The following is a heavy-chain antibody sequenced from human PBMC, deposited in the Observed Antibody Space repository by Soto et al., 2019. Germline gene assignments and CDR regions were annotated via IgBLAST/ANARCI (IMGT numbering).Heavy chain of an antibody. CDR2: ISAYNGNT. D-gene: IGHD5-12*01. V-gene: IGHV1-18*01. Sequence: ASVKVSCKASGYTFTGYGISWVRQAPGQGLEWMGWISAYNGNTNYAQKLQGRVTMTTDTSTSTAYMELRSLRSDDTAVYYCARDGYSGYDFGNWFDPWGQGTLVTVSS. CDR1: GYTFTGYG. CDR3: ARDGYSGYDFGNWFDP. J-gene: IGHJ5*02.